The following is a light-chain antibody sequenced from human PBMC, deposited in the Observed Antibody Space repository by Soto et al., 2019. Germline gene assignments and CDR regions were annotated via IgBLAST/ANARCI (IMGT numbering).Light chain of an antibody. CDR3: QSYDSSLSGWV. V-gene: IGLV1-40*01. CDR2: GNG. CDR1: SSNIGAGYD. J-gene: IGLJ3*02. Sequence: QSVLTQPPSVSGAPGQRVTISCTRSSSNIGAGYDVHWYQQLPGTAPKLLMYGNGNRPSGVPDRFSGSKSGTSASLAITGLQAEDEADYYCQSYDSSLSGWVFGGGTKLTVL.